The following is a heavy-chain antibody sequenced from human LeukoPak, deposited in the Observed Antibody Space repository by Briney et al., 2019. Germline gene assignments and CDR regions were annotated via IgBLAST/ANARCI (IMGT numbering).Heavy chain of an antibody. CDR3: ASIQQVVPAAKYAFDV. D-gene: IGHD2-2*01. J-gene: IGHJ3*01. CDR2: IYYSGST. V-gene: IGHV4-39*01. Sequence: SETLSLTCTVSGGSISSSSYYWGWIRQPPGKGLEWIGSIYYSGSTYYNPSLKSRVTISVDTSKNQFSLKLSSVTAADTAVYYCASIQQVVPAAKYAFDVWGQGTMVTVSS. CDR1: GGSISSSSYY.